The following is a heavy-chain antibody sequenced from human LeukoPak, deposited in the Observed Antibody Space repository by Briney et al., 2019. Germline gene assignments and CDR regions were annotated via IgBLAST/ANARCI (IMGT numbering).Heavy chain of an antibody. V-gene: IGHV4-59*08. CDR1: GGSLSGYY. D-gene: IGHD6-13*01. Sequence: SETLSLTCTVSGGSLSGYYWNWIRQSPGGGLEWIGFVYYSGTTFYNPSLKSRVTISVDTSKNQFSLKLSSVTAADTAVYYCARVVAAAGTPAPVDYWGQGTLVTVSS. CDR2: VYYSGTT. CDR3: ARVVAAAGTPAPVDY. J-gene: IGHJ4*02.